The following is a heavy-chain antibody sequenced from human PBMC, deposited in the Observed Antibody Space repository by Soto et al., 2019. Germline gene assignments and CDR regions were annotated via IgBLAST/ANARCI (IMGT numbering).Heavy chain of an antibody. CDR1: GFTFSSYG. CDR2: ISYDGSNK. V-gene: IGHV3-30*03. D-gene: IGHD6-13*01. J-gene: IGHJ6*02. CDR3: ATGIAAAGTPPDYYYYGMDV. Sequence: PGGSLRLSCAASGFTFSSYGMHWVRQAPGKGLEWVAVISYDGSNKYYADSVKGRFTISRDNSKNTLYLQMNSLRAEDTAVYYCATGIAAAGTPPDYYYYGMDVWGQGTXVTVSS.